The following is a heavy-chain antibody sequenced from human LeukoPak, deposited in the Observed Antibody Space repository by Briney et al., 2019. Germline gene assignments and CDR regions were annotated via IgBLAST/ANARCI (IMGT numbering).Heavy chain of an antibody. Sequence: GGSLRLSCAASGFTFSTYAMSWVRQAPGRGLEWVSAISGSSDTTYYADSVKGRVTISRDNSKNTLYLQMNSLRAEDTAVYYCANREGGYTYDPFDYCGQGTLVTVSS. CDR3: ANREGGYTYDPFDY. V-gene: IGHV3-23*01. CDR1: GFTFSTYA. D-gene: IGHD5-18*01. CDR2: ISGSSDTT. J-gene: IGHJ4*02.